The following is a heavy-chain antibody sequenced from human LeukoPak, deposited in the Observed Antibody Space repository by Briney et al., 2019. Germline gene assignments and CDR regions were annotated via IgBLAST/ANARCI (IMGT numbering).Heavy chain of an antibody. D-gene: IGHD3-10*01. J-gene: IGHJ6*02. CDR3: ARGSKERITMVRGVRSYYYYYGMDV. V-gene: IGHV3-23*01. Sequence: PGGSLRLSCAASGFTFSSYAMSWVRQAPGKGLEWVSAISGSGGSTYYADSVEGRFTISRDNSKNTLYLQMNSLRDEDTAVYYCARGSKERITMVRGVRSYYYYYGMDVWGQGTTVTVSS. CDR1: GFTFSSYA. CDR2: ISGSGGST.